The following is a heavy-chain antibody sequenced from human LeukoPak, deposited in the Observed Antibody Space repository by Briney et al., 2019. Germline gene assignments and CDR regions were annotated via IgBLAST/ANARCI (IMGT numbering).Heavy chain of an antibody. CDR1: GGSFSGYY. CDR2: INHSGST. J-gene: IGHJ6*03. Sequence: PSETLSLTCAVYGGSFSGYYWSWIRQPPGKGLEWIGEINHSGSTNYNPSLKSRVTISVDTSKNQFSLKLSSVTAADTAVYYCARSGYYSDTSGYSPYYYFYMDVWGKGTTVTVSS. CDR3: ARSGYYSDTSGYSPYYYFYMDV. D-gene: IGHD3-22*01. V-gene: IGHV4-34*01.